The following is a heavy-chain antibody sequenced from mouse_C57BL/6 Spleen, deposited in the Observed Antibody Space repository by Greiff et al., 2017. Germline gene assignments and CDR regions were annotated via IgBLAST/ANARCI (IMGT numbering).Heavy chain of an antibody. D-gene: IGHD1-1*01. Sequence: VKLQESGAELVKPGASVKISCKASGYAFSSYWMNWVKQRPGKGLEWIGQIYPGDGDTNYNGKFKGKATLTADKSSSTAYMQLSSLTSEDSAVYCCARAYYSGGFDYWGQGTTLTVSS. J-gene: IGHJ2*01. CDR1: GYAFSSYW. V-gene: IGHV1-80*01. CDR3: ARAYYSGGFDY. CDR2: IYPGDGDT.